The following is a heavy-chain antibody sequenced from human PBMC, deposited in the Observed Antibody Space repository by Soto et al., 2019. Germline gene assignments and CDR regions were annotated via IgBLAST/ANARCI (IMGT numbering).Heavy chain of an antibody. D-gene: IGHD3-22*01. Sequence: EVHLLESGGALVQPGGSLTLSCAASGFSFSDYAMSWVRQAPGKGLEWVSSISRTGDSTYYADSVKGRFAISRDRYNTRLSLQTNSIRVEDTAVYYCAKGPDGSGYYHNWFDSWGQGTLITVSS. V-gene: IGHV3-23*01. CDR2: ISRTGDST. CDR1: GFSFSDYA. J-gene: IGHJ5*01. CDR3: AKGPDGSGYYHNWFDS.